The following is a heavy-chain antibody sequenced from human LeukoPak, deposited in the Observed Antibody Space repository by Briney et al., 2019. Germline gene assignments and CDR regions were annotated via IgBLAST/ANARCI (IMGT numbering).Heavy chain of an antibody. Sequence: GGSLRLSCAASGFTFSSYWMSWVRQAPGKGLEWVSYISSSGSTIYYADSVKGRFTISRDNAKNSLYLQMNSLRAEDTAVYYCARAGQGSSGYGYYYYYYMDVWGKGTTVTISS. CDR3: ARAGQGSSGYGYYYYYYMDV. CDR1: GFTFSSYW. V-gene: IGHV3-48*04. CDR2: ISSSGSTI. J-gene: IGHJ6*03. D-gene: IGHD3-22*01.